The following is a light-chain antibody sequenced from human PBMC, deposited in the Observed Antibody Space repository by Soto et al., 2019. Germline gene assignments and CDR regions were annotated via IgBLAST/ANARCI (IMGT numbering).Light chain of an antibody. J-gene: IGKJ4*01. V-gene: IGKV1-33*01. CDR3: QQSEALVLS. CDR2: DAS. Sequence: DIQMTQSPSSLSASVGDRVTISCQASQDITDYLNWYQQKPGKAPRLLICDASNLETGVPSRFSGSGSGTDFTLTISSLQPEDIATYYCQQSEALVLSFGGGTKVDIK. CDR1: QDITDY.